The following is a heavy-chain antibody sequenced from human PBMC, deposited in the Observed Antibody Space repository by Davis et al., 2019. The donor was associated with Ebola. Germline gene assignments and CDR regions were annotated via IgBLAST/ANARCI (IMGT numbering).Heavy chain of an antibody. CDR2: ISSSGSTI. CDR3: AKDHLFGVVIPGNWFDP. D-gene: IGHD3-3*01. V-gene: IGHV3-11*01. J-gene: IGHJ5*02. CDR1: GFTFSDYY. Sequence: GESLKISCAASGFTFSDYYMSWIRQAPGKGLEWVSYISSSGSTIYYADSVKGRFTISRDNSKNTLYLQMNSLRAEDTAVYYCAKDHLFGVVIPGNWFDPWGQGTLVTVSS.